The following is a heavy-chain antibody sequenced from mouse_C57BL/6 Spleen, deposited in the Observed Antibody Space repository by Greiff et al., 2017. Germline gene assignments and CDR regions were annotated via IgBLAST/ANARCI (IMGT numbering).Heavy chain of an antibody. CDR3: TTADYSSYFDY. J-gene: IGHJ2*01. V-gene: IGHV5-9-1*02. CDR2: ISRGGDYT. CDR1: GFTFSSYA. D-gene: IGHD2-5*01. Sequence: EVMLVESGEGLVKPGGSLKLSCAASGFTFSSYAMSWVRQTPEKRLEWVAYISRGGDYTYYADTVKGRFTISRDNARNTLYLQMSSLKSEDTAMYYCTTADYSSYFDYWGQGTTLTVSS.